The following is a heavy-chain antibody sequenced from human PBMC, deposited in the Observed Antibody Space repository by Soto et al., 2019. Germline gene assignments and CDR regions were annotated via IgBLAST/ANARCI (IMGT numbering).Heavy chain of an antibody. V-gene: IGHV3-48*03. CDR3: ARPRAFDGYDGGDFFDL. CDR1: GFTFRSYE. Sequence: EVKLVESGGGLVQPGGSLRISCAASGFTFRSYEMNWVRQAPGKGLEWVSYISSRATGIFYADSVKGRFTISRDDANNSLNLQMNSLRGEDTALYYCARPRAFDGYDGGDFFDLWGQGTVVTVSS. CDR2: ISSRATGI. J-gene: IGHJ4*02. D-gene: IGHD5-12*01.